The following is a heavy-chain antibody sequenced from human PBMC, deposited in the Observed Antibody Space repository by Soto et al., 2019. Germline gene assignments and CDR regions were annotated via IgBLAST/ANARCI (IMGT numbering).Heavy chain of an antibody. CDR1: GGSISTSSYY. CDR3: ATLYGEGAN. D-gene: IGHD4-17*01. V-gene: IGHV4-39*01. CDR2: IYYSGNT. J-gene: IGHJ1*01. Sequence: SETLCLTCTVFGGSISTSSYYWGWIRQPPGKGLEWIGSIYYSGNTYYNPSLKSRVTMSVDTSKNQFSLKLSSVTAADTAVYYCATLYGEGANWGPGTLVTVSS.